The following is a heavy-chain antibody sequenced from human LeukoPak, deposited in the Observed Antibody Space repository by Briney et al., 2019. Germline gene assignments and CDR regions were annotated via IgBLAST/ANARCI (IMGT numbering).Heavy chain of an antibody. CDR2: ISYSGDT. Sequence: SETLSLTCSVSGGSVGSNYWSWVRQPPGKGLEWIGYISYSGDTKYNPSLKSRLSMSVDASKNQCSLMLTSVTAADTAVYYCARGSGWYPHWGQGTLVTVSS. J-gene: IGHJ1*01. V-gene: IGHV4-59*02. CDR1: GGSVGSNY. CDR3: ARGSGWYPH. D-gene: IGHD6-19*01.